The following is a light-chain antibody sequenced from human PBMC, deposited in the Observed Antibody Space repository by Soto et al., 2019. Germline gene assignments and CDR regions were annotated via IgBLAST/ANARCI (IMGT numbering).Light chain of an antibody. Sequence: EVVMTQSPVTLSVSPGERATLSCRASQSVRSNLAWYQQKPGQAPRLLMDGASTRATGIPARFSGSGSGTEFTLTISSLQSEDLAVYYCQQYNNWAWTFGQGTKVEIK. J-gene: IGKJ1*01. CDR2: GAS. CDR3: QQYNNWAWT. V-gene: IGKV3-15*01. CDR1: QSVRSN.